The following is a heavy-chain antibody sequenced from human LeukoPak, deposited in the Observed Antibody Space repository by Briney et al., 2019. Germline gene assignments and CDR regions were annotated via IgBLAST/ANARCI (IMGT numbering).Heavy chain of an antibody. D-gene: IGHD4-17*01. CDR2: INHSGST. CDR1: GGSFSGYY. J-gene: IGHJ4*02. V-gene: IGHV4-34*01. Sequence: SETLSLTCAVYGGSFSGYYWSWIRQPPGKGLEWIGEINHSGSTNYNPSLKGRVTMSVETPKQQFSLKLSSVTAADTAMYYCARDNQYNSDSSDYGGTNFDYWGQGTLVTVSS. CDR3: ARDNQYNSDSSDYGGTNFDY.